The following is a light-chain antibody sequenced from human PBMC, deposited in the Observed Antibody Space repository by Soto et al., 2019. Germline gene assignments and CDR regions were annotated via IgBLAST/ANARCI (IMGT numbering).Light chain of an antibody. V-gene: IGLV2-14*01. CDR3: AAWDDSLNYV. CDR2: EVS. Sequence: QSALAQPASVSGSLGHSITISCTGTSSDLGGYKYVSWYQQHPGKAPKLIIFEVSNRPSGVSDRFSGSNSGNTASLDISGLQSEDEADYYCAAWDDSLNYVFGSGTKVTVL. J-gene: IGLJ1*01. CDR1: SSDLGGYKY.